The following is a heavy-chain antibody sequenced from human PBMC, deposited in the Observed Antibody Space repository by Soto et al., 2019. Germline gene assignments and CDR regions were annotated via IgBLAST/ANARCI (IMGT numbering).Heavy chain of an antibody. CDR1: GFTISTYV. CDR2: ISGSSDNT. J-gene: IGHJ4*02. CDR3: AKDRKGSYCSGGTCYSFDY. V-gene: IGHV3-23*01. D-gene: IGHD2-15*01. Sequence: TGGSLRLSCAASGFTISTYVMSWVRQAPGKGLEWVSAISGSSDNTYYADSARGRFTISRDPSKSTLYLQMNSLRAEDTAVYYCAKDRKGSYCSGGTCYSFDYWGQGTLVTVSS.